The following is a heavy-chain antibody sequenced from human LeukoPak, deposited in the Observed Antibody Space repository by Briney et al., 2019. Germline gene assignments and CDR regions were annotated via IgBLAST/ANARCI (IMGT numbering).Heavy chain of an antibody. CDR3: ARSPDILTGEDFDY. CDR2: INPNSGGT. V-gene: IGHV1-2*02. J-gene: IGHJ4*02. Sequence: ASVKVSCKTSGYTFTGYYMHWVRQAPGQGLEWMGWINPNSGGTNFAQKFQYRVTMTRDTSISTAYMELSRLRSDDSAVYYCARSPDILTGEDFDYWGQGTLVTVSS. CDR1: GYTFTGYY. D-gene: IGHD3-9*01.